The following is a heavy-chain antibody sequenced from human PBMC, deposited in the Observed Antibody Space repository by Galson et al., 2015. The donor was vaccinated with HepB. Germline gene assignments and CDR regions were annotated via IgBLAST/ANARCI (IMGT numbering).Heavy chain of an antibody. Sequence: SVKVSCKASGYTFTSYAMHWVRQAPGQRLEWMGWINAGNGNTKYSQKFQGRVTITRDTSASTAYMELSSLRSEDTAVYYCARGRVPKEKYYDFWSGYPTPPDFDYWGQGTLVTVSS. CDR2: INAGNGNT. D-gene: IGHD3-3*01. CDR1: GYTFTSYA. J-gene: IGHJ4*02. V-gene: IGHV1-3*01. CDR3: ARGRVPKEKYYDFWSGYPTPPDFDY.